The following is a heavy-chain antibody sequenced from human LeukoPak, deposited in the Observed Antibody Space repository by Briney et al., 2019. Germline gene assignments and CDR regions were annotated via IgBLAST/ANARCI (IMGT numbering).Heavy chain of an antibody. CDR3: ARDFLGSSWYGFFDY. D-gene: IGHD6-13*01. Sequence: PGGSLRLSCAASGFTFSSYSMNWVRQAPGKGLEWVSYISSSSSTIYYADSVKGRFTISRDNAKNSLYLQMNSLRAEDTAVYYCARDFLGSSWYGFFDYWGQGTLVTVSS. CDR1: GFTFSSYS. V-gene: IGHV3-48*04. CDR2: ISSSSSTI. J-gene: IGHJ4*02.